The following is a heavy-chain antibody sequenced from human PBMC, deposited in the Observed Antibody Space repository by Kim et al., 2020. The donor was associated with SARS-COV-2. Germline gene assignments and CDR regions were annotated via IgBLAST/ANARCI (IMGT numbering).Heavy chain of an antibody. CDR3: ARDGSYYYDSSGSRNDA. V-gene: IGHV3-48*04. Sequence: GGSLRLSYAASGFTFSSYSMNWVRQAPGKGLEWVSYISSSGTTLYYADSVKGRFTISRDSAKNSLYLQMNNLRAEDTAVYYCARDGSYYYDSSGSRNDA. CDR1: GFTFSSYS. D-gene: IGHD3-22*01. CDR2: ISSSGTTL. J-gene: IGHJ3*01.